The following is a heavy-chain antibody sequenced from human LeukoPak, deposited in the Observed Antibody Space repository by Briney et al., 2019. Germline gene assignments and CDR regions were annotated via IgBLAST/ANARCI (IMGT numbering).Heavy chain of an antibody. CDR3: ARVAPSCSTSCYWGWFDP. CDR1: GGPFSGYY. J-gene: IGHJ5*02. V-gene: IGHV4-34*01. CDR2: INHSGST. Sequence: SETLSLTCAVYGGPFSGYYWSWIRQPPGKGLEWIGEINHSGSTNYNPSLKSRVTISVDTSKNQFSLKLSSVTAADTAVYYCARVAPSCSTSCYWGWFDPWGQGTLVTVSS. D-gene: IGHD2-2*01.